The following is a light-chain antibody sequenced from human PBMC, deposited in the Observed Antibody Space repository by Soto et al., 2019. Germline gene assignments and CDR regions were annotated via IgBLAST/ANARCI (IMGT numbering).Light chain of an antibody. CDR3: QHYNGWPL. J-gene: IGKJ3*01. CDR2: DAS. CDR1: QSVGYY. V-gene: IGKV3-15*01. Sequence: IVLTHSPPTLSVSPRERATLSCRASQSVGYYLAWYQQRPGQTPRLLIYDASTRATGIPARFSGSGSGTEFSLTISSLKSEDFAIYYCQHYNGWPLFGPGTKVDIK.